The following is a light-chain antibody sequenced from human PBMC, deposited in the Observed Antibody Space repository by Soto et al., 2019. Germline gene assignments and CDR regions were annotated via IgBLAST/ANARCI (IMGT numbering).Light chain of an antibody. J-gene: IGLJ3*02. CDR1: SSNIGSNT. V-gene: IGLV1-44*01. CDR3: GTWDDSLNGL. CDR2: SNN. Sequence: QSVLTQPPSASGTPGQRVTISCSGSSSNIGSNTINWYQQLPGTAPKLLIYSNNQRPSGVPDRVSGSKSGTSASLAISGLQSEDEAHYYCGTWDDSLNGLFGGGTKLTVL.